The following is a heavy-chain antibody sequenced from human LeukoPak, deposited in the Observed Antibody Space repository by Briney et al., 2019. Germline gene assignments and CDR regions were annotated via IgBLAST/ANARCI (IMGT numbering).Heavy chain of an antibody. D-gene: IGHD3-10*01. CDR3: AGDVLVSGGSYYHGY. CDR2: VDPKDGET. J-gene: IGHJ4*02. Sequence: GASVKVSCQVSGYALTELSIHWVRQAPGIGFGWMGGVDPKDGETIYAQNFQGRVTVTDDTSTDTAYMELSGLTSEDTALYYCAGDVLVSGGSYYHGYWGQGTLVTVSS. V-gene: IGHV1-24*01. CDR1: GYALTELS.